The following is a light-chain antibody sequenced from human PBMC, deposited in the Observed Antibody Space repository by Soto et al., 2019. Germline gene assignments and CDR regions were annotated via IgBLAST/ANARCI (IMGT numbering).Light chain of an antibody. J-gene: IGKJ1*01. CDR2: KAS. Sequence: DIQMTQSPSTLSASVGDRVTITCRASQSFSGWLAWYQQKPGKAPKLLIYKASTLESGVPSRFSGSGSGTEFTLTINSLQPDDFATYYGQQYSSSSLTFGQGTKVDIK. V-gene: IGKV1-5*03. CDR1: QSFSGW. CDR3: QQYSSSSLT.